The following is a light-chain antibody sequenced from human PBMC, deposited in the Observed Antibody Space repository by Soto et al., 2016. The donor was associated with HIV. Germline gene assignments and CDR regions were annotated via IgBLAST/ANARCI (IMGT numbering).Light chain of an antibody. CDR2: KAS. Sequence: DIQMTQSPSTLSAFVGDRVTITCRAGQNINKWLAWYQEKPGKAPKILIYKASSLQSGVPSRFGGSGSGTQFTLTISSLQPDDSATYYCQQYNSFPWTFGQGTKVEIK. CDR1: QNINKW. CDR3: QQYNSFPWT. J-gene: IGKJ1*01. V-gene: IGKV1-5*03.